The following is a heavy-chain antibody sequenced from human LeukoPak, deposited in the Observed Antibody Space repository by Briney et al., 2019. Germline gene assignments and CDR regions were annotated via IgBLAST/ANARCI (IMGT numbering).Heavy chain of an antibody. J-gene: IGHJ3*02. CDR2: MYSDGRT. CDR3: ARDSGRFDVFDI. V-gene: IGHV3-53*01. D-gene: IGHD3-10*01. CDR1: GFTVSTNY. Sequence: PGGSLRLSCAASGFTVSTNYMSWVRQAPGKGLEWVSVMYSDGRTYYSDSVKGRFTISRDNSKNTLYLQMNSLRAEDTAVYYCARDSGRFDVFDIWGQGTMVTVYS.